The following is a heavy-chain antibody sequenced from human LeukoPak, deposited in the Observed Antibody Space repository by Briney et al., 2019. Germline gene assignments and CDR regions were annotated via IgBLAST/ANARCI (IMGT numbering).Heavy chain of an antibody. V-gene: IGHV3-23*01. D-gene: IGHD2-2*01. Sequence: QAGGSLRLSCAASGFTFSSYAMSWVRQAPGKGLEWVSAISGSGGSTYYADSVKGRFTISRDNSKNTLYLQMNSLRAEDTAVYYCARVYPYIVVVPADAYYYYGMDVWGQGTTVTVSS. J-gene: IGHJ6*02. CDR1: GFTFSSYA. CDR2: ISGSGGST. CDR3: ARVYPYIVVVPADAYYYYGMDV.